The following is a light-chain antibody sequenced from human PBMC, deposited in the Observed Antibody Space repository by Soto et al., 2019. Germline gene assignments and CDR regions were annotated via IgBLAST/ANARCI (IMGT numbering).Light chain of an antibody. CDR1: SSDVGSYKL. V-gene: IGLV2-23*02. Sequence: QPASVSGSPGQSITISCTGTSSDVGSYKLVSWYQQHPGKAPKLMISEVSKRPSGISDRFSGSKSGSTASLTISGLQAEEEADYYCCSYAGTSTHTVFGGGTQLTVL. CDR2: EVS. J-gene: IGLJ7*01. CDR3: CSYAGTSTHTV.